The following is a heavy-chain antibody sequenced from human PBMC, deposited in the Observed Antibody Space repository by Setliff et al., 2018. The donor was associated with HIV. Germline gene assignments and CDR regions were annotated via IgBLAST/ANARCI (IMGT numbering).Heavy chain of an antibody. CDR3: TRHSTDPWSLLDY. Sequence: PGGSLRLSCAASGFTFSGSAMHWVRQASGKGLEWVGRIRSKGYGSATAYAASVKGRFTISRDDSKNTAYLQMDSLKTEDTAVYYCTRHSTDPWSLLDYWGQGTLVTVPS. J-gene: IGHJ4*02. CDR1: GFTFSGSA. CDR2: IRSKGYGSAT. V-gene: IGHV3-73*01. D-gene: IGHD1-1*01.